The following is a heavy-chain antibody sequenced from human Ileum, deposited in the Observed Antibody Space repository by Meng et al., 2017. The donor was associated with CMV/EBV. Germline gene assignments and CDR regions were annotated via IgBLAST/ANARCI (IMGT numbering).Heavy chain of an antibody. Sequence: GGSLRLSCAASGFTFSSYWMHWVRQAPGKGLGWVSRINSDGSSTSYADSVKGRFTISRDNAKNTLYLQMNSLRAEDTAVYYCARVDCSSTSCYYYYYYGMDVWGQGTTVTVSS. J-gene: IGHJ6*02. V-gene: IGHV3-74*01. CDR3: ARVDCSSTSCYYYYYYGMDV. D-gene: IGHD2-2*01. CDR2: INSDGSST. CDR1: GFTFSSYW.